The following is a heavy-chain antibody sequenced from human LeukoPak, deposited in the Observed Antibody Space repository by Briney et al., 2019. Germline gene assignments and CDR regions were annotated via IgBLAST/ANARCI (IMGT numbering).Heavy chain of an antibody. CDR2: INHSGST. D-gene: IGHD6-13*01. CDR1: GGPFSGYY. V-gene: IGHV4-34*01. Sequence: SETLSLTCAVYGGPFSGYYWSWIRQPPGKGLEWIGEINHSGSTNYNPSLKSRVTISVDTSKNQFSLKLSSVTAADTAVYYCARHRGSFGYSSSWFLDYWGQGTLVTVSS. CDR3: ARHRGSFGYSSSWFLDY. J-gene: IGHJ4*02.